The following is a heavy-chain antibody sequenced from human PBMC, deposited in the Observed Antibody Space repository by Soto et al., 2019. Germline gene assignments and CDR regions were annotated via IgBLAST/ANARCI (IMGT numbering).Heavy chain of an antibody. CDR1: GFTVSSNY. Sequence: EVQLVESGGGLIQPGGSLRLSCAASGFTVSSNYMSWVRQAPGKGLEWVSVIYSGGSTYYADSVKGRFTISRDNSKNTLYLQMNSLRAEDTAVYYCVRGVTYYYYGMDVWGHGTTVTVSS. CDR2: IYSGGST. CDR3: VRGVTYYYYGMDV. D-gene: IGHD3-10*01. J-gene: IGHJ6*02. V-gene: IGHV3-53*01.